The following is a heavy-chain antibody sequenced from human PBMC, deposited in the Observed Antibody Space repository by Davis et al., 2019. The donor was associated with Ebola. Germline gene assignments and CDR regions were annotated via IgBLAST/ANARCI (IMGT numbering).Heavy chain of an antibody. CDR3: ARASSSYYYYYGMDV. CDR2: IYSGGST. J-gene: IGHJ6*02. V-gene: IGHV3-53*04. D-gene: IGHD6-6*01. Sequence: GESLKISCAASGFTVSSNYMSWVRQAPGKGLEWVSVIYSGGSTYYADSVKGRFTISRHNSKNTLYLQMNSLRAEDTAVYYCARASSSYYYYYGMDVWGQGTTVTVSS. CDR1: GFTVSSNY.